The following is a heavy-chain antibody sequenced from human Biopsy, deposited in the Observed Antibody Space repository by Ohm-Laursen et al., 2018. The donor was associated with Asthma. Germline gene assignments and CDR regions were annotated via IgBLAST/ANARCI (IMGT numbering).Heavy chain of an antibody. CDR1: GFTFSSYA. D-gene: IGHD1-26*01. J-gene: IGHJ4*02. V-gene: IGHV3-23*01. Sequence: SLRLSCAASGFTFSSYAMSWVRQAPGKGLEWVSAISGSGGSTYYADSVKGRFTISRVNSKNTLYLQMNSLRAEDTAVYYCAKDKRYSGSYFDYWGQGTLVTVSS. CDR2: ISGSGGST. CDR3: AKDKRYSGSYFDY.